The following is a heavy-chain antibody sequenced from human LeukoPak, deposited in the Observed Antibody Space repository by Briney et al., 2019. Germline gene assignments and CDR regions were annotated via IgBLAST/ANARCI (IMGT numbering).Heavy chain of an antibody. D-gene: IGHD3-10*01. CDR3: ARVGTPQTGLFAFDI. Sequence: GGSLRLSCAASGFTFSSYSMNWVRQAPGKGLEWVSSISSGSSYIYYADSVKGRFTISRDNAKNSLHLQMNSLRAEDTAVYYCARVGTPQTGLFAFDIWGQGTMVTVSS. V-gene: IGHV3-21*01. CDR2: ISSGSSYI. CDR1: GFTFSSYS. J-gene: IGHJ3*02.